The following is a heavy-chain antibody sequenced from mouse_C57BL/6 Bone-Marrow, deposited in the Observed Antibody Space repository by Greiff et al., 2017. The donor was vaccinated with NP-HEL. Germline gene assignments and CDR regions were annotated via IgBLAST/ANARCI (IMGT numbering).Heavy chain of an antibody. Sequence: QVQLQQPGAELVMPGASVKLSCKASGYTFTSYWMHWVKQRPGQGLEWIGDIDPSASYTNYNQKFKGKSTVTVDKSSSTAYMQLSSLTSEDSAVYYCARGGIYDYYFDYWGQGTTLTVSS. V-gene: IGHV1-69*01. CDR2: IDPSASYT. CDR3: ARGGIYDYYFDY. J-gene: IGHJ2*01. CDR1: GYTFTSYW. D-gene: IGHD2-3*01.